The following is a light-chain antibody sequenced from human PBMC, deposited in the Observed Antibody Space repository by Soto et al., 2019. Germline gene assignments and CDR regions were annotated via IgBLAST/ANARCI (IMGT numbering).Light chain of an antibody. V-gene: IGKV1-5*01. CDR3: KHYNMYPT. Sequence: DIQMTQSPSTLSASVGDRVTITCRASQSISSWLAWYQQKPGKAPKFMIYDASSLESGVPSRFSGSGSGTEFTLTISSPQPDDIASYYGKHYNMYPTVGQGTKVEIK. CDR2: DAS. J-gene: IGKJ1*01. CDR1: QSISSW.